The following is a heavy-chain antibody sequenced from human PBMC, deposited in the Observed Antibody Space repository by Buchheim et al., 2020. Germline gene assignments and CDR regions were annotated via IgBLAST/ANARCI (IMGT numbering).Heavy chain of an antibody. CDR1: GGSISSSSYH. Sequence: QLQLQESGPGLVKPSETLSLTCTVSGGSISSSSYHWGWIRQPPGKGLEWIGSVSYSGSTYYNPSLKSRVTISVDPSQNQFSLRLSSVTAADTAVYYCARWMEWLLGAFDYWGQGTL. D-gene: IGHD3-3*01. CDR3: ARWMEWLLGAFDY. CDR2: VSYSGST. J-gene: IGHJ4*02. V-gene: IGHV4-39*01.